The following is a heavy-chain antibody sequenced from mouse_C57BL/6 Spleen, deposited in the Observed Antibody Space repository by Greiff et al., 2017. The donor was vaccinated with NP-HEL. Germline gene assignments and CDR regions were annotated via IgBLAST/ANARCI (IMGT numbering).Heavy chain of an antibody. D-gene: IGHD3-2*02. J-gene: IGHJ2*01. V-gene: IGHV1-42*01. CDR3: ARDSSGYDY. CDR1: GYSFTGYY. Sequence: EVKLQESGPELVKPGASVKISCKASGYSFTGYYMNWVKQSPEKSLEWIGEINPSTGGTTYNQKFKAKATLTVDKSSSTAYMQLKSLTSEDSAVYYCARDSSGYDYWGQGTTLTVSS. CDR2: INPSTGGT.